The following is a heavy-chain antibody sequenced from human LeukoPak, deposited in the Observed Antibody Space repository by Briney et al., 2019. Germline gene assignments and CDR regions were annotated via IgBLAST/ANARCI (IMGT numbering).Heavy chain of an antibody. CDR3: ASGGWIQLPLII. V-gene: IGHV1-46*01. CDR2: INPSGGST. D-gene: IGHD5-18*01. Sequence: ASVKVSCKASGYTFTSYYMHWVRQAPGQGLEWMGIINPSGGSTSYAQKFQGRVTITTDESTSTAYMELSSLRSEDTAVYYCASGGWIQLPLIIWGQGTMVTVSS. CDR1: GYTFTSYY. J-gene: IGHJ3*02.